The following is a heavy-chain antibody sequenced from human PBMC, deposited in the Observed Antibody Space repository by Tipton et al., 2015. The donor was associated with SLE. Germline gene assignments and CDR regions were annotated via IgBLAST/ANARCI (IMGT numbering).Heavy chain of an antibody. CDR3: ARDSSSWSFYGMEV. D-gene: IGHD6-13*01. CDR1: GGSISSGSYY. J-gene: IGHJ6*02. Sequence: TLSLTCTVSGGSISSGSYYWSWIRQPAGKGLEWIGHIYTSGSTNYNPSLKSRVTISIDTSKNQFSLKLSSVTAADTAVYYCARDSSSWSFYGMEVWGQGTTVTVSS. CDR2: IYTSGST. V-gene: IGHV4-61*09.